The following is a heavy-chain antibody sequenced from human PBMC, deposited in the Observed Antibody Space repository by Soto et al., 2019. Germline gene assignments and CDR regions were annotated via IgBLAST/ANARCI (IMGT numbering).Heavy chain of an antibody. J-gene: IGHJ5*02. D-gene: IGHD2-15*01. V-gene: IGHV4-34*01. CDR2: INHSGST. CDR1: GGSMNIYY. Sequence: PSETLSLTCTVSGGSMNIYYWTWIRQPPGKGLEWIGEINHSGSTNYNPSLKSRVTISVDTSKNQFSLKLSSVTAADTAVYYCARGYIVVVVAATQFLDWFDPWGQGTLVTVSS. CDR3: ARGYIVVVVAATQFLDWFDP.